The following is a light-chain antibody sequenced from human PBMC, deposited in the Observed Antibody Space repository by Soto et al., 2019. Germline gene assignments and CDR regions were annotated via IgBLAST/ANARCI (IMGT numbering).Light chain of an antibody. CDR3: QQSSNWPPVT. CDR1: QSVSSY. CDR2: DAS. V-gene: IGKV3-11*01. J-gene: IGKJ5*01. Sequence: DIVLTQSPATLSVSPGDRATLSCRASQSVSSYLAWYQQKPRQAPRLLIYDASNRATGIPARFSGSGSGTDFTPTISSLEPEDVAVYYCQQSSNWPPVTCGQGTRLEIK.